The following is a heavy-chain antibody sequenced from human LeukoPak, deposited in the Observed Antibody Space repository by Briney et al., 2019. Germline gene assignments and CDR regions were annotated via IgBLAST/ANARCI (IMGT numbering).Heavy chain of an antibody. CDR1: GYTFTSYY. D-gene: IGHD5-24*01. V-gene: IGHV1-46*01. Sequence: GASVKVSCKASGYTFTSYYMHWVRQAPGQGLEWMGIINPSGGSTSSAQKFQGRVTMTRDMSTSTVYMELSSLRSEDTAVYYCARDLPPEVATNRYDYWGQGTLVTVSS. CDR2: INPSGGST. J-gene: IGHJ4*02. CDR3: ARDLPPEVATNRYDY.